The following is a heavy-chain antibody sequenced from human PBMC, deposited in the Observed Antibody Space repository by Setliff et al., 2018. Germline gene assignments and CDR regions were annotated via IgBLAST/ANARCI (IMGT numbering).Heavy chain of an antibody. D-gene: IGHD1-1*01. V-gene: IGHV4-59*08. J-gene: IGHJ4*02. CDR3: ARTGTYRYFDY. Sequence: SETLSLTCSVSTASMTYYYWSWIRQPPGKGLEWIGHVYDTGSTKYSPSLNSRVALSIDTSKNQFSLKLTSVTAADTAVYYCARTGTYRYFDYWGQGTRVTVSS. CDR2: VYDTGST. CDR1: TASMTYYY.